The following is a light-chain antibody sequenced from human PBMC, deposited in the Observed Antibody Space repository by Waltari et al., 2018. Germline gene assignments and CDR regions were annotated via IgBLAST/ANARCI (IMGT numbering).Light chain of an antibody. J-gene: IGLJ3*02. CDR3: QSYDGINWM. Sequence: NFMLTQPHSVSESPGKTVTISCTRSSGSIASNYVQWFQQRPGSAPTPVIYEAYQRPSGVPDRFSGSIDSSSNSASLTSSGLKTEDEADYYCQSYDGINWMFGGGTKLTVL. V-gene: IGLV6-57*03. CDR1: SGSIASNY. CDR2: EAY.